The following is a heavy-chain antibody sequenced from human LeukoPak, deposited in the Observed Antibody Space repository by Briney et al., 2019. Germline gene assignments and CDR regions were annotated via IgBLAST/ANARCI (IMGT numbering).Heavy chain of an antibody. CDR2: IRYDGSNK. D-gene: IGHD7-27*01. V-gene: IGHV3-30*02. CDR1: GFTFSSYG. CDR3: AKVFEAGDRDWFDP. J-gene: IGHJ5*02. Sequence: GGSLTLSCAASGFTFSSYGMHWVRQAPGRGLEWVAFIRYDGSNKYYADSVKGRFTISRDNSKNTLYLQMNILRAEDTAVYYCAKVFEAGDRDWFDPWGQGTLVTVSS.